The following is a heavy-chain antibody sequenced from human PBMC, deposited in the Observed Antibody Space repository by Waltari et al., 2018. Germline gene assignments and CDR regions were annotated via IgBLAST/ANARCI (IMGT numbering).Heavy chain of an antibody. J-gene: IGHJ4*02. CDR1: GCSISSSSSY. V-gene: IGHV4-39*07. Sequence: QLQLQESGPGLVKPSETLSLTCTVSGCSISSSSSYWGWIRQPPGKGLEWIGSIYYSGSTYYNPSLKSRVTISVDTSKNQFSLKLSSVTAADTAVYYCARDVEAVGPDYWGQGTLVTVSS. CDR3: ARDVEAVGPDY. D-gene: IGHD6-19*01. CDR2: IYYSGST.